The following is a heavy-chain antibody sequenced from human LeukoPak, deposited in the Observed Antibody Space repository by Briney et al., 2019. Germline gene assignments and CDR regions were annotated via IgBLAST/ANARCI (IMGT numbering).Heavy chain of an antibody. V-gene: IGHV1-2*02. CDR2: INPNSGGT. CDR1: VYTFTGYY. Sequence: ASVKVSCKASVYTFTGYYMHWVRQAPGQGLEWMGLINPNSGGTNYAQKFQGRVTMTRDTSISTAYMDLSKLRSDDTAVYYCARDLGCSTSCYSGPWGQGTLVTVSS. J-gene: IGHJ5*02. D-gene: IGHD2-2*01. CDR3: ARDLGCSTSCYSGP.